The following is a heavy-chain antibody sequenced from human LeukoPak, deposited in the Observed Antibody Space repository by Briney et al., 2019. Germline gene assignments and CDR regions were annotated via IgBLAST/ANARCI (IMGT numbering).Heavy chain of an antibody. CDR1: AGSINRFY. J-gene: IGHJ4*02. V-gene: IGHV4-59*03. D-gene: IGHD1-26*01. CDR2: IRHSGTT. CDR3: ATNTGSFFAWFDY. Sequence: SETLSLTCSVSAGSINRFYWNWIRQSPGKGLEWVGFIRHSGTTKNNPSLQSRVTMSIDASKNQLSLKLTSVTAADSALYFCATNTGSFFAWFDYWGQGILVTVSS.